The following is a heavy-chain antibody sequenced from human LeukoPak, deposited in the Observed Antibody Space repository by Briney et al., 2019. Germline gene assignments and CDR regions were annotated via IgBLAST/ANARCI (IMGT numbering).Heavy chain of an antibody. J-gene: IGHJ4*02. CDR3: ARDPGLGYRSGWYQDYFDY. D-gene: IGHD6-19*01. CDR1: GFIFSSYA. Sequence: GGSLRLSCEASGFIFSSYALHWVRQVPGVGLEWVAVISYDGTNKYYADSVKGRFTISRDNSKNTLSLQMNSLRGDDTAVFYCARDPGLGYRSGWYQDYFDYWGQGTLVTASS. V-gene: IGHV3-30-3*01. CDR2: ISYDGTNK.